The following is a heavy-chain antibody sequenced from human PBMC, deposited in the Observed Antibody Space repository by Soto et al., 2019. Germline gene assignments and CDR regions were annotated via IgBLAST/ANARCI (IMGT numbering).Heavy chain of an antibody. Sequence: GGSLRLSCAASGFTFDDYAMHWVRQAPGKGLEWVSGISWNSGSIGYADSVKGRFTISRDNAKNSLYLQMNSLRAEDTALYYCAKDISRKYYDYIWGSYRFFGTDYWGQGTLVTVSS. CDR2: ISWNSGSI. CDR1: GFTFDDYA. D-gene: IGHD3-16*02. V-gene: IGHV3-9*01. J-gene: IGHJ4*02. CDR3: AKDISRKYYDYIWGSYRFFGTDY.